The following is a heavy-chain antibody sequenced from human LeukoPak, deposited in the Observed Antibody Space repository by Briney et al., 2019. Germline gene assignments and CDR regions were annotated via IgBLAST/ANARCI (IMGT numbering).Heavy chain of an antibody. CDR1: GFTFSSYG. J-gene: IGHJ4*02. CDR3: AKDFGYRYYYVSGSSSYFDY. Sequence: GGSLRLSCAAAGFTFSSYGMHWVRQAPGKGLEWVAFIRYDGSNKYYADSVKGRFTISRDNSKNTLYLQMNSLRAEDTAVYYCAKDFGYRYYYVSGSSSYFDYWGQGTLVTVSS. D-gene: IGHD3-10*01. CDR2: IRYDGSNK. V-gene: IGHV3-30*02.